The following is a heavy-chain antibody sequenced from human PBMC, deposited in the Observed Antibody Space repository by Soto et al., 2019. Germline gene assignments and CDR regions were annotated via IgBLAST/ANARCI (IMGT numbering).Heavy chain of an antibody. J-gene: IGHJ5*02. V-gene: IGHV4-31*03. D-gene: IGHD3-22*01. Sequence: SETLSLTCTVSGGSISSGGYYWSWIRQHPGKGLEWIGNIYYSGSTYYKPSLKSRVTISVDTSKNQFSLKLSSVTAADPAVYYCARGVPNYYAEINCFDPWGKGTLVTVSS. CDR3: ARGVPNYYAEINCFDP. CDR1: GGSISSGGYY. CDR2: IYYSGST.